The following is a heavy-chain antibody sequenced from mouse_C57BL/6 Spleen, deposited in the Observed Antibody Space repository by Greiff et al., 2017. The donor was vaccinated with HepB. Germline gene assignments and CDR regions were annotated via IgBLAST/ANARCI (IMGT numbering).Heavy chain of an antibody. CDR1: GYTFTSYW. CDR2: IYPGSGST. D-gene: IGHD1-1*02. CDR3: ARKSYGPYYFGY. J-gene: IGHJ2*01. Sequence: QVQLQQPGAELVKPGASVKMSCKASGYTFTSYWITWVKQRPGQGLEWIGDIYPGSGSTNYNEKFKSKATLTVDTSSRTAYMKLSSLTSEDSAVYYCARKSYGPYYFGYWGQGTTLTVSS. V-gene: IGHV1-55*01.